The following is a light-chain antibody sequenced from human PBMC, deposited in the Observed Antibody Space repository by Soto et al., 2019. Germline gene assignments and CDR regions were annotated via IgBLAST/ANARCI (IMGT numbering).Light chain of an antibody. CDR3: AAWDDSLNGYV. J-gene: IGLJ1*01. Sequence: QSVRTQPPSASGTPGQRVTISCSGSSSNIGTNTVNWYRHLPGTAPKLLIYRNNERPSGVPDRFSGSKSGTSASLAISGLQSEDEADYYCAAWDDSLNGYVFGTGTKVTVL. CDR1: SSNIGTNT. V-gene: IGLV1-44*01. CDR2: RNN.